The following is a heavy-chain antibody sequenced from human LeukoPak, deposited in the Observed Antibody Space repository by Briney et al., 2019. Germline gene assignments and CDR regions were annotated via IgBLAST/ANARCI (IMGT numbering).Heavy chain of an antibody. V-gene: IGHV3-48*03. CDR1: GFTFSSYE. Sequence: GGSLSLSCAASGFTFSSYEMNWVRQAPGKGLEWVSYISSSGSTIYYADSVKGRFTISRDNAKNSLYLQMNSLRAEDTAVYYCAKVSTVTTGYHYYYMDVWGKGTTVTVSS. D-gene: IGHD4-11*01. CDR3: AKVSTVTTGYHYYYMDV. J-gene: IGHJ6*03. CDR2: ISSSGSTI.